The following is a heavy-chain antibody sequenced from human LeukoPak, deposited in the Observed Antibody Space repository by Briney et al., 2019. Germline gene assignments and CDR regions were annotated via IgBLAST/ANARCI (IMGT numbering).Heavy chain of an antibody. CDR1: GCPFDDYG. CDR2: INWNGGST. J-gene: IGHJ4*02. D-gene: IGHD3-22*01. V-gene: IGHV3-20*04. CDR3: ARDYDSGGYYYGGGAY. Sequence: GGSLRLSCAASGCPFDDYGMSWVRQAPAKGLEWVSGINWNGGSTAYADSVKGRFTISRDNAKNSLYLQMSSLRAEDTALSYCARDYDSGGYYYGGGAYWGQGILVTVSS.